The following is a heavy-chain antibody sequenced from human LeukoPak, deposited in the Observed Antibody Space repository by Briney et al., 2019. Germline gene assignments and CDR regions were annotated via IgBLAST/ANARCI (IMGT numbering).Heavy chain of an antibody. D-gene: IGHD3-22*01. CDR3: AKGSYYDSSGSFYFDY. CDR2: ISGSGDNT. Sequence: SGGSLRLSCAASGFTVSSSYMSWVRQAPGKGLEWVSGISGSGDNTYYADSVKGRFTISRDNSKNTLYVQVNSLGTEDTAAYYCAKGSYYDSSGSFYFDYWGQGTLVTVSS. V-gene: IGHV3-23*01. CDR1: GFTVSSSY. J-gene: IGHJ4*02.